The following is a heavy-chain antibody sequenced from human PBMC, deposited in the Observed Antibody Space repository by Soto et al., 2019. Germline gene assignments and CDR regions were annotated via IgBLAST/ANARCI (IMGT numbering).Heavy chain of an antibody. V-gene: IGHV3-73*01. D-gene: IGHD6-19*01. CDR2: IRSKPNNYAT. Sequence: EVQLVESGGGLVQPGGSLKLSCAASGFTFSGCAMHWVRQASGKGLEWLGRIRSKPNNYATEYAASVQGRFTISRDDSKNTAYVEMNSLKTEDTAVYYCTRWAYSYGWYFDYWGQGALVTVSS. CDR3: TRWAYSYGWYFDY. CDR1: GFTFSGCA. J-gene: IGHJ4*02.